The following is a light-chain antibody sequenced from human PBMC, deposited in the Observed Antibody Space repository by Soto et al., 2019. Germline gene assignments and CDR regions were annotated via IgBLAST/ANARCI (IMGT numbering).Light chain of an antibody. Sequence: QSVMTQAVCVSGSPGQSITISCTGTSSDIGSYNLVSWYQQHPGKAPKLMIYEGSKRPSGVSNRFSGSKSGNTASLTISGLQAEDEADYYCCSYAGSSTFVFGTGTKVTVL. V-gene: IGLV2-23*01. CDR1: SSDIGSYNL. CDR2: EGS. CDR3: CSYAGSSTFV. J-gene: IGLJ1*01.